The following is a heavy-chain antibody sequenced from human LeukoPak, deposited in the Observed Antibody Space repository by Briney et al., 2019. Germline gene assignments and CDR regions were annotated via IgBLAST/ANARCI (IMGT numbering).Heavy chain of an antibody. CDR1: GGSISSSSYY. D-gene: IGHD3/OR15-3a*01. CDR3: ARQTGSGLFILP. J-gene: IGHJ4*02. CDR2: IYYSGNT. Sequence: SETLSLTCAVSGGSISSSSYYWGWIRQPPGKGLEWIGNIYYSGNTYYNASLKSQVSISIDTSKNQFSLKLTSVTAADTAVYYCARQTGSGLFILPGGQGTLVTVSS. V-gene: IGHV4-39*01.